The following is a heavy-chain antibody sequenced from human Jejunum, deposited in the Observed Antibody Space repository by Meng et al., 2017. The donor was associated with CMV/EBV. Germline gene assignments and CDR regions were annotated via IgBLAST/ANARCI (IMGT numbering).Heavy chain of an antibody. J-gene: IGHJ4*02. Sequence: GFTFDDYGMSWVRQAPGKGLEWVSGINWNGGSTGYADSVKGRFTISRDNAKNSLYLQMNSLRAEDTALYYCARARSSGWYGGANYWGQGTLVTVSS. V-gene: IGHV3-20*03. CDR2: INWNGGST. D-gene: IGHD6-19*01. CDR1: GFTFDDYG. CDR3: ARARSSGWYGGANY.